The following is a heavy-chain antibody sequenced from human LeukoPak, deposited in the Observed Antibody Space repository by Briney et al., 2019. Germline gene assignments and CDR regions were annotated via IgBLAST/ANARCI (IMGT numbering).Heavy chain of an antibody. CDR3: ATXXXXYSXXXXYFDF. V-gene: IGHV1-69*13. CDR1: GGNFRNYG. D-gene: IGHD6-13*01. CDR2: MLPXFGTA. Sequence: GASVKVSCKASGGNFRNYGFHWVRQAPGQGLEWMGGMLPXFGTANXXXXXXXXXTITADESSNTASLDLSSLTSEDTAVYYCATXXXXYSXXXXYFDFWGQGTLVTVSS. J-gene: IGHJ4*02.